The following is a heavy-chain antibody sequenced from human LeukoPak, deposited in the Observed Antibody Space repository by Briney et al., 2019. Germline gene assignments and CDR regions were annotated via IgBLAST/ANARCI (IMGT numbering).Heavy chain of an antibody. V-gene: IGHV1-2*02. J-gene: IGHJ5*02. CDR3: ARGRDWGEFLAWFDP. CDR2: INPNSGDT. D-gene: IGHD3-3*01. CDR1: GYTLTDYY. Sequence: GASVKVSCKASGYTLTDYYMHWVRQAPGQGLEWMGWINPNSGDTNYAQKFQGRVTMTRDTSISTAYMELSRLTSDDTAMYYCARGRDWGEFLAWFDPWGQGTLVTVSS.